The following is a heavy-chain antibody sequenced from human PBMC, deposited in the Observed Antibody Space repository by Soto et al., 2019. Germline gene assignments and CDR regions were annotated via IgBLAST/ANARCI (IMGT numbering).Heavy chain of an antibody. J-gene: IGHJ4*02. CDR2: ILNSGSP. CDR3: PKGPTAEKVDS. CDR1: GASIHNDGYF. Sequence: QVQLQESGPGLVRPSQTLSLTCSVSGASIHNDGYFWSWIRHSPGKGLEWIGHILNSGSPNNNPSRERRDIIAPHRSMNQFCRALTSVTAAYTTMYYCPKGPTAEKVDSRGQAIPVTGSS. D-gene: IGHD3-9*01. V-gene: IGHV4-30-4*01.